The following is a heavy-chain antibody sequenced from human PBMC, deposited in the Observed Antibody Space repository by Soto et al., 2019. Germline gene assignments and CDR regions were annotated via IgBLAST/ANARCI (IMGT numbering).Heavy chain of an antibody. CDR2: IYYSGST. D-gene: IGHD3-22*01. CDR1: GGSISSGDYY. J-gene: IGHJ4*02. V-gene: IGHV4-30-4*01. Sequence: PSETLSLTCTVSGGSISSGDYYWSWIRQPPGKGLEWIGYIYYSGSTYYNPSLKSRVTISVDTSKNQFSLKLSSVTAADTAVYYCARGAPMYYYDSSGYVDYWGQGTLVTVSS. CDR3: ARGAPMYYYDSSGYVDY.